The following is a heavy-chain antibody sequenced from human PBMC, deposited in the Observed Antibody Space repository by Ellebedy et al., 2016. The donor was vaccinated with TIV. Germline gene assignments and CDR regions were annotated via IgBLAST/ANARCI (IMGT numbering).Heavy chain of an antibody. CDR1: GFTLTKYW. CDR2: INEDGTKK. D-gene: IGHD4-17*01. V-gene: IGHV3-7*01. CDR3: ARAIYGASYL. J-gene: IGHJ2*01. Sequence: GESLKISCPASGFTLTKYWMTWVRQAPGKGLEWVANINEDGTKKHYVDSVKGRFTISRDNAGNSLYLQMNSLGAEDTAVYYCARAIYGASYLWGRGTLVIVSS.